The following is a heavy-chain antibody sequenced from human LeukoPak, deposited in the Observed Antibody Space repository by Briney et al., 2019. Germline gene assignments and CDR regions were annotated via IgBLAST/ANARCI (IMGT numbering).Heavy chain of an antibody. V-gene: IGHV4-34*01. CDR2: INHSGST. D-gene: IGHD2-15*01. CDR3: ARGDCSGGSCYLSLTTIDY. J-gene: IGHJ4*02. Sequence: PSETLSLTCAVYGGSFRGYYWSWIRQPPGKGLEWIGEINHSGSTNYNPSLKSRVTISVDTSKNQFSLKLSSVTAADTAVYYCARGDCSGGSCYLSLTTIDYWGQGTLVTVSS. CDR1: GGSFRGYY.